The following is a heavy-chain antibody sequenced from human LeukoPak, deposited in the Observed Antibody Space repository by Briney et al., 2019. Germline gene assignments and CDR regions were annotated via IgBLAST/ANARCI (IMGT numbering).Heavy chain of an antibody. CDR2: ISSSSSYI. D-gene: IGHD6-19*01. Sequence: GGSLRLSCAASGFTFSSYSMNWVRQAPGKGLEWVSSISSSSSYIYYADSVKGRFTISRDNAKNSLYLQMSSLRSEDTAVYYCARGGSGWYRSFDYWGQGTLVTVSS. CDR3: ARGGSGWYRSFDY. J-gene: IGHJ4*02. V-gene: IGHV3-21*04. CDR1: GFTFSSYS.